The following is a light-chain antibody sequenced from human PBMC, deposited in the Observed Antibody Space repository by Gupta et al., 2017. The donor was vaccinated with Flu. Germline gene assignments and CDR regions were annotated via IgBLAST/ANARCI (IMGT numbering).Light chain of an antibody. CDR3: QQRDSTPNT. Sequence: DIQMTQSPSSLSASVGDTVTITCRASQSITKYLNWYQQKPGKAPKFLIFTALSLQNGVPSRFSGSGSGTDFTLTITRLQPEDSATYYCQQRDSTPNTFGQGTKLEI. V-gene: IGKV1-39*01. CDR1: QSITKY. CDR2: TAL. J-gene: IGKJ2*01.